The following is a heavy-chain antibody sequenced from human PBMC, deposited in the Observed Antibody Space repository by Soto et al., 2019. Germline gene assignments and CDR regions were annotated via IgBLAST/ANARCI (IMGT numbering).Heavy chain of an antibody. V-gene: IGHV3-23*01. Sequence: EVQLLESGGGLVQPGGSLRLSCAASGFTFSSYAMSWVRQAPGKGLEWVSAISGSGGSTYYADSVQGRFTISRDNSKNTMYLQMNSLRAEDTAVYYCAKSRVIVVVPAAMSAWGKWTTVTVSS. D-gene: IGHD2-2*01. J-gene: IGHJ6*04. CDR2: ISGSGGST. CDR3: AKSRVIVVVPAAMSA. CDR1: GFTFSSYA.